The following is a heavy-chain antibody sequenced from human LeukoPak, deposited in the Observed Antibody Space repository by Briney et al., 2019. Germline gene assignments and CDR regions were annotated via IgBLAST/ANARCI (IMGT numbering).Heavy chain of an antibody. CDR3: AREDYCSGGSCYSGYFQH. CDR2: IYYSGTT. J-gene: IGHJ1*01. V-gene: IGHV4-61*01. D-gene: IGHD2-15*01. CDR1: GGSISSSSYY. Sequence: PSETLSLTCTVSGGSISSSSYYWSWIRQPPGKGLEWIGYIYYSGTTNYNPSLKSRVTISVDTSKNQFSLKLSSVTAADTAVYYCAREDYCSGGSCYSGYFQHWGQGTLVTVSS.